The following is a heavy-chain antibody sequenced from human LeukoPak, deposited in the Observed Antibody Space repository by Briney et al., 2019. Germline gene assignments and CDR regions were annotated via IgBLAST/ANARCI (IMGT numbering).Heavy chain of an antibody. CDR3: ARGGYSYRNWFDP. J-gene: IGHJ5*02. Sequence: ASVKVSCKASGGTFSSYAISWVRQAPGQGLEWVGIINPNSGSTTYAQKFQGRVTMTRDTSTSTVYMELSSLRSEDTAVYYCARGGYSYRNWFDPWGQGTLVTVPS. D-gene: IGHD5-18*01. CDR1: GGTFSSYA. V-gene: IGHV1-46*01. CDR2: INPNSGST.